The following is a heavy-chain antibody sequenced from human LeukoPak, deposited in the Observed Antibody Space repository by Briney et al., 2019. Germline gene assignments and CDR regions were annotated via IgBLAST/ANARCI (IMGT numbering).Heavy chain of an antibody. D-gene: IGHD5-18*01. J-gene: IGHJ4*02. CDR3: ARAGPYGYSIDY. CDR2: INHSGST. CDR1: GGSFSGYY. Sequence: SETLSLTCAVYGGSFSGYYWSWIRQPPGKGLEWIGEINHSGSTNYNPSLKSRVTISVDTSKNQFSLKLSSVTAADTAVYYCARAGPYGYSIDYWGQGTLVTVSS. V-gene: IGHV4-34*01.